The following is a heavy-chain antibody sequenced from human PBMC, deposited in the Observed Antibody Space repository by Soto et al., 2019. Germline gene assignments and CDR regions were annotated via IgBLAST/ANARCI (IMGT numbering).Heavy chain of an antibody. CDR1: GFTFSSYA. J-gene: IGHJ6*02. CDR3: ARSEGYYDSSGYYFYYGMDV. D-gene: IGHD3-22*01. CDR2: ISYDGSNK. Sequence: PGGSLRLSCAASGFTFSSYAMHWVRQAPGKGLEWVEVISYDGSNKYYADSVKGRFTISRDNSKNTLYLQMNSLRAEDTAVYYCARSEGYYDSSGYYFYYGMDVWGQGTTVTVSS. V-gene: IGHV3-30-3*01.